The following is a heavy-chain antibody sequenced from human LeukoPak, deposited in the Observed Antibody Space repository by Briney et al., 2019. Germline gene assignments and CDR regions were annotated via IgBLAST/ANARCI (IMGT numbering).Heavy chain of an antibody. CDR1: GFTFSSYW. D-gene: IGHD1-1*01. V-gene: IGHV3-7*01. J-gene: IGHJ4*02. CDR3: KSGGAAPGSFDY. Sequence: GGSLRLSCAGSGFTFSSYWMSWVRQAPGKGLEWVANIKQDGSAKYYVDSVKGRFTISRDNAKNSLYLQLNSLRVEDTAVYYCKSGGAAPGSFDYWGQGTLVTVSP. CDR2: IKQDGSAK.